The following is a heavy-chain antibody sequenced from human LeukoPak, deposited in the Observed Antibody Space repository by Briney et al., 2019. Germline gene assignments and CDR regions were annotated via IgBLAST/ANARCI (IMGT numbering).Heavy chain of an antibody. CDR1: GASFSGCY. CDR3: ARDAGYCSSTRCYLDY. D-gene: IGHD2-2*01. V-gene: IGHV4-34*01. J-gene: IGHJ4*02. Sequence: RPSETLSLTCAVYGASFSGCYWSWIRQPPGKGLEWIGEINHSGSTNYNPSLKSRLTISVDTSKNQFSLKLSSVTAADTAVYYCARDAGYCSSTRCYLDYWGQGTLVTVSS. CDR2: INHSGST.